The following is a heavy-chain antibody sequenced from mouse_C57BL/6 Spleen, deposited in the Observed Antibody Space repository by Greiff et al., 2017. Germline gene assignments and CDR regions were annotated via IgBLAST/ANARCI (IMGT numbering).Heavy chain of an antibody. CDR3: ARSSSNWDGAMDY. V-gene: IGHV1-80*01. D-gene: IGHD4-1*02. CDR1: GYAFSSYW. J-gene: IGHJ4*01. CDR2: IYPGDGAT. Sequence: QVQLQQSGAELVKPGASVKISCKASGYAFSSYWMNWVKQRPGKGLEWIGQIYPGDGATNYNGKFKGKATLTADKSSSTAYMQLSSLTSEDSAVYFCARSSSNWDGAMDYWGQGTSVTVSS.